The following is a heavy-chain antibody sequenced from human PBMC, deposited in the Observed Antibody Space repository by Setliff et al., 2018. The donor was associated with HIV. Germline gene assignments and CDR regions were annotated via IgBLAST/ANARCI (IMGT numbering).Heavy chain of an antibody. V-gene: IGHV4-61*02. Sequence: KTSETLSLTCTVSGGSISSGSYYWSWIRQPAGKGLEWIGRIFSSGSTNYNPSLKSRVTISVDTSKNQFSLKLSSVTAADTAVYYCARVLYRGSGSYYFDYWGQGTLVTV. CDR2: IFSSGST. J-gene: IGHJ4*02. CDR3: ARVLYRGSGSYYFDY. D-gene: IGHD3-10*01. CDR1: GGSISSGSYY.